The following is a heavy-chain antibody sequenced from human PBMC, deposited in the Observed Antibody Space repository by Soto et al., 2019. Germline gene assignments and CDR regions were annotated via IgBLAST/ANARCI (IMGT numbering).Heavy chain of an antibody. CDR3: ARFPWFGELLGYFDY. Sequence: GASVKVSCKVSGYTLTELSMHWVRQAPGKGLEWMGGFDPEDGETIYAQKFQGRVTMTEDTSTDTAYMELSSLRSDDTAVYYCARFPWFGELLGYFDYWGQGTLVTVSS. D-gene: IGHD3-10*01. J-gene: IGHJ4*02. CDR2: FDPEDGET. V-gene: IGHV1-24*01. CDR1: GYTLTELS.